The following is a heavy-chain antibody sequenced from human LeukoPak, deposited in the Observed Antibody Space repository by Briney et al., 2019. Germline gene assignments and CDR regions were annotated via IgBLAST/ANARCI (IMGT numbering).Heavy chain of an antibody. D-gene: IGHD3-22*01. CDR1: GFTFSGKW. CDR2: TKGDGSST. J-gene: IGHJ4*02. V-gene: IGHV3-74*01. Sequence: PGGSLRLSCAASGFTFSGKWMHWVRQAPGKGLVWVSRTKGDGSSTSYADSVKGRFTISRDNAKNTLHLQMDSLRAEDTAVYYCAKSSYYDSSGYYREYYFDYWGQGTLVTVSS. CDR3: AKSSYYDSSGYYREYYFDY.